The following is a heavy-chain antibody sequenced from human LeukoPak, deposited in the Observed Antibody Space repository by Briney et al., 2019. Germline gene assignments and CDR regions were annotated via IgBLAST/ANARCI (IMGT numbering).Heavy chain of an antibody. D-gene: IGHD3-22*01. J-gene: IGHJ4*02. V-gene: IGHV4-59*08. CDR2: IHYSGST. CDR1: GGSISGYY. Sequence: PSETLSLTCTVSGGSISGYYWSWIRQPPGKGLEWIGYIHYSGSTNYNPSLKSRVTISLDTSKNQFSLKLSSVTAADTAVYYCARHSYDSSGYYTDYWGQGTLVTVSS. CDR3: ARHSYDSSGYYTDY.